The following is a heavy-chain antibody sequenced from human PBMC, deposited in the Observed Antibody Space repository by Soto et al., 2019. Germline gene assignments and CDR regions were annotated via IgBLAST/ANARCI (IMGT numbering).Heavy chain of an antibody. CDR3: ARRFLEWGDAFDV. CDR2: IFHTGAT. CDR1: GSSVTDSDW. D-gene: IGHD3-3*01. J-gene: IGHJ3*01. Sequence: QVNLQESGPGLVRPSDTLSLTCVVSGSSVTDSDWWVWIRQPPGKGLEWVGSIFHTGATYSNPSLKNRVSFSVDKSKNHFPLRLTSATALDTAVYFCARRFLEWGDAFDVWGQGALVTVSS. V-gene: IGHV4-28*01.